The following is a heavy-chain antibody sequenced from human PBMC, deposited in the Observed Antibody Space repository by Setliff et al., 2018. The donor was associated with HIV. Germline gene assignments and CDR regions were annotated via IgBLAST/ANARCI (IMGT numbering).Heavy chain of an antibody. CDR3: ASSNNFWSGLDY. CDR2: IYTSGST. J-gene: IGHJ4*02. CDR1: GGSIRSGSYY. D-gene: IGHD3-3*01. V-gene: IGHV4-61*09. Sequence: SETLSLTCTVSGGSIRSGSYYWSWIRQPAGKGLEWIGHIYTSGSTNYNPSLKSRVTISVDTSKNQVSLKLSSVTAADTAVYYCASSNNFWSGLDYWGQGTLVTVSS.